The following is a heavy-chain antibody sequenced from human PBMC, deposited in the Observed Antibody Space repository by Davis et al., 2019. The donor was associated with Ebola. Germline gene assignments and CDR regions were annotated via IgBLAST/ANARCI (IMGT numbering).Heavy chain of an antibody. CDR2: IFYSGGT. CDR1: GGSIISNY. Sequence: SETLSLTCTVSGGSIISNYWSWIRQPPGKRLEWIGNIFYSGGTKYNPSLKSRVAISVDTSKNQFSLNLSSVTAADTALYYCARHTSYGGKTWFDPWGQGTLVTVSS. J-gene: IGHJ5*02. D-gene: IGHD4-23*01. V-gene: IGHV4-59*08. CDR3: ARHTSYGGKTWFDP.